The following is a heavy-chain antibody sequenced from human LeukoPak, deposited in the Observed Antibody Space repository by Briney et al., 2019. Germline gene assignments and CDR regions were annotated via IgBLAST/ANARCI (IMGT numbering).Heavy chain of an antibody. J-gene: IGHJ4*02. CDR3: ARVRGTALTAYPGYFDY. CDR1: GYTFNGYG. CDR2: ISIYTGNT. Sequence: ASVKVSCKASGYTFNGYGISWVRQAPGQGLEWMGWISIYTGNTKYGEKFQGRATMTRDTSTSTAYLEVRSLSSDDTAVYYCARVRGTALTAYPGYFDYWGQGTLVTVSS. D-gene: IGHD2-21*02. V-gene: IGHV1-18*04.